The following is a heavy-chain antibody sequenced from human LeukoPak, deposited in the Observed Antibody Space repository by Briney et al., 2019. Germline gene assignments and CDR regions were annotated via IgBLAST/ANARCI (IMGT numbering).Heavy chain of an antibody. CDR3: ARDRKGYCSGGSCVEFDP. J-gene: IGHJ5*02. CDR1: GYTFTSYG. Sequence: GASVKVSCKASGYTFTSYGICWVRQAPGQGLEWMGWICAYNGNTNYAQKLQGRVTMTTDTSTSTAYMELRSLRSDDTAVYYCARDRKGYCSGGSCVEFDPWGQGTLVTVSS. D-gene: IGHD2-15*01. V-gene: IGHV1-18*01. CDR2: ICAYNGNT.